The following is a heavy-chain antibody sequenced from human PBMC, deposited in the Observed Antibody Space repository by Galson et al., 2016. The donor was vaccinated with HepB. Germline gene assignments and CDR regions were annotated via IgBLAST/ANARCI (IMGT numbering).Heavy chain of an antibody. CDR1: DDSINNYY. J-gene: IGHJ6*01. D-gene: IGHD3-10*01. CDR3: AGDRVRGDKYYFHYGMDV. V-gene: IGHV4-59*01. Sequence: SETLSLTCSVPDDSINNYYWTWVRQPLGGGLEWIGYVYSTGSTSYNPSLRSRVPIPLDKSKNQFSLKLTSVTAADTAIYYCAGDRVRGDKYYFHYGMDVWGQGTTVTVSS. CDR2: VYSTGST.